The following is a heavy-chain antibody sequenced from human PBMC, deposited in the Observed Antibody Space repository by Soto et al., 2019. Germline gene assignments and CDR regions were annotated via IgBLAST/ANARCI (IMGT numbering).Heavy chain of an antibody. CDR2: INPNSGGT. V-gene: IGHV1-2*04. CDR1: GGTFSTYA. Sequence: ASVKVSCKASGGTFSTYAISWVRQAPGQGLEWMGWINPNSGGTNYAQKFQGWVTMTRDTSISTAYMELSRLRSDDTAVYYCARDRWSIAAAGTGYYYHGMDVWGQGTTVTV. CDR3: ARDRWSIAAAGTGYYYHGMDV. D-gene: IGHD6-13*01. J-gene: IGHJ6*02.